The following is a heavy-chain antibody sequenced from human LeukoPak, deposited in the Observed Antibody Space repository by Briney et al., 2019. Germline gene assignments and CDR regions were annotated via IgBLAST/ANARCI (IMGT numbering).Heavy chain of an antibody. J-gene: IGHJ4*02. V-gene: IGHV3-74*01. Sequence: SGGSLRLSCAASGFTFSSYSMNWVRQAPGKGLVWVSRINSDGSSTSYADSVKGRFTISRDNAKNTLYLQMNSLRAEDTAVYYCAREDYGDYGLDYWGQGTLVTVSS. CDR3: AREDYGDYGLDY. CDR1: GFTFSSYS. CDR2: INSDGSST. D-gene: IGHD4-17*01.